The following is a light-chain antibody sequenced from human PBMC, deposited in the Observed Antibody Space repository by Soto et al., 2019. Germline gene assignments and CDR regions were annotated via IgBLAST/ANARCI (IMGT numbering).Light chain of an antibody. V-gene: IGKV3-20*01. CDR2: GAS. CDR1: QSVPRDG. Sequence: EIVLTQSPGNVSLSPGERATLSCLSRQSVPRDGLAWYRHKPGQAPRLRIYGASSRATGVPDRVSGSGSGTDFTLIINRLEPEDFAVYYCQQYGNVPYTVGQGTKLEIK. J-gene: IGKJ2*01. CDR3: QQYGNVPYT.